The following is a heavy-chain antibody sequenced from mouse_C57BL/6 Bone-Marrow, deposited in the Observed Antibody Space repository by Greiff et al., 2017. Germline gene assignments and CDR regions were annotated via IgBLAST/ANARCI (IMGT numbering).Heavy chain of an antibody. Sequence: QVQLQQSGAELVRPGTSVKVSCKASGYAFTNYLIEWVKQRPGQGLEWIGVINPGSGGTNYNEKFKGKATLTADKSSSTAYMQLSSLTSEDSAVYFCARMGLGRVWYFDYWGQGTTLTVSS. J-gene: IGHJ2*01. CDR1: GYAFTNYL. CDR3: ARMGLGRVWYFDY. D-gene: IGHD4-1*01. V-gene: IGHV1-54*01. CDR2: INPGSGGT.